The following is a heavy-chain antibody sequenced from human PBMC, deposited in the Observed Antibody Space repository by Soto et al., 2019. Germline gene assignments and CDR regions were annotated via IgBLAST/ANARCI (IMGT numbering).Heavy chain of an antibody. D-gene: IGHD3-16*01. CDR2: IYYSGST. CDR1: GGSLSGSSYY. J-gene: IGHJ4*02. Sequence: SETLSLTCTVSGGSLSGSSYYWGWIRQPPGKGLEWIGSIYYSGSTYYNPSLKSRVTISVDTSKNQFSLKLSSVTAADTAVYYCARGLGLYYFDYWGQGTLVTVSS. V-gene: IGHV4-39*01. CDR3: ARGLGLYYFDY.